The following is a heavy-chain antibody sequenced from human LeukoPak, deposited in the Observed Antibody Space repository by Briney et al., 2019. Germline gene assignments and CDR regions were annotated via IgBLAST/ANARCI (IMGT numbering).Heavy chain of an antibody. J-gene: IGHJ3*02. CDR3: ARDRAFTIFGVVGRGAFDI. D-gene: IGHD3-3*01. CDR2: IYYSGST. Sequence: PSETLSLTCTVSGGSISSSSYYWGWIRQPPGKGLEWIGSIYYSGSTYYNPSLKSRVTISVDTSKNQFSLKLSSVTAADTAVYYCARDRAFTIFGVVGRGAFDIWGQGTMVTVSS. V-gene: IGHV4-39*07. CDR1: GGSISSSSYY.